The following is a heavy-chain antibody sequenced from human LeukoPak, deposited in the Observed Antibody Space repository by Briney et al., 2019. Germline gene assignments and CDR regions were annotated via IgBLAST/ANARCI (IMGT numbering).Heavy chain of an antibody. J-gene: IGHJ4*02. V-gene: IGHV4-34*01. Sequence: SETLSLTCAVYGGSFSGYYWSWIRQPPGKGLEWIGEINYSGSTNYNPSLKSRVTISVDTSKNQFYLKLSSVTAADTAVYYCASVFDWSFDYWGQGTLVTVSS. CDR3: ASVFDWSFDY. CDR1: GGSFSGYY. CDR2: INYSGST. D-gene: IGHD3-9*01.